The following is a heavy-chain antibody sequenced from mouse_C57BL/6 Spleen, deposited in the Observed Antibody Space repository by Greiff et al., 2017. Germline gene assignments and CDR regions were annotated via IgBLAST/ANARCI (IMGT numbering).Heavy chain of an antibody. CDR2: IDPETGGT. V-gene: IGHV1-15*01. CDR1: GYTFTDYE. CDR3: TRKGDGFYWYFDV. D-gene: IGHD2-3*01. Sequence: QVQLKQSGAELVRPGASVTLSCKASGYTFTDYEMHWVKQTPVHGLEWIGAIDPETGGTAYNQKFKGKAILTADKSSSTAYMELRSLTSEDSAVYYCTRKGDGFYWYFDVWGTGTTVTVSS. J-gene: IGHJ1*03.